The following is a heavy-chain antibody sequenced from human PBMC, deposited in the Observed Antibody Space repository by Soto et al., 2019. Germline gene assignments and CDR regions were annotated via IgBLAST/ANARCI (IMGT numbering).Heavy chain of an antibody. CDR3: ARHFYDPQEQQLVPYYYYGMDV. CDR2: IYPGDSDT. V-gene: IGHV5-51*01. D-gene: IGHD6-13*01. J-gene: IGHJ6*02. Sequence: PGESLKISCKGSGYNFTSYWIGWVRQMPGKGLEWMGIIYPGDSDTRYSPSFQGQVTISADKSISTAYLQWSSLKASDTAMYYCARHFYDPQEQQLVPYYYYGMDVWGQGTTVTVSS. CDR1: GYNFTSYW.